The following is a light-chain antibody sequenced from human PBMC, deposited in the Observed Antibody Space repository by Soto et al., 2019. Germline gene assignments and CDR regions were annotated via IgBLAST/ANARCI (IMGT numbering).Light chain of an antibody. CDR3: LLSYNGGRV. J-gene: IGLJ3*02. Sequence: QAVVTQEPSVTVSPGGTVTLTCDSSTGPVSSGLFPSWFQQRPGQAPKTLIYDTKKQSAWTPARFSGSLLGGKAALTLSGAQPDDEGVYSCLLSYNGGRVFGGGTKLTVL. CDR1: TGPVSSGLF. V-gene: IGLV7-46*01. CDR2: DTK.